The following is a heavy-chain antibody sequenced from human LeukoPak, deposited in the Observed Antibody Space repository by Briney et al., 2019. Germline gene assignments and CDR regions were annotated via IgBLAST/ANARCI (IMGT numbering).Heavy chain of an antibody. V-gene: IGHV4-59*01. D-gene: IGHD3-10*01. CDR2: IYYSGST. J-gene: IGHJ4*02. CDR3: ASDVLRFGELFTPD. Sequence: SETLSLTCTVSGGSISSYYWSWIRQPPGKGLEWIGYIYYSGSTNYNPSLKSRVTISVDTSKNQFSLKLSSVTAADTAVYYCASDVLRFGELFTPDWGQGTLVTVSS. CDR1: GGSISSYY.